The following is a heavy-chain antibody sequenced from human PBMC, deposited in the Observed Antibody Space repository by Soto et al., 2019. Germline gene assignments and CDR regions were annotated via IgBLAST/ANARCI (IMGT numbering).Heavy chain of an antibody. V-gene: IGHV1-8*01. Sequence: AAVKVSCKASGYTFTNYETIWVRQATGQGREWMGWMNPNSGDTVYAQKFQGRLTMTRDTSISTAYMELSSLRSEDTAVYYCARGRGGYCSGGICYRLLDPWGQGTLVTVSS. CDR1: GYTFTNYE. D-gene: IGHD2-15*01. CDR2: MNPNSGDT. J-gene: IGHJ5*02. CDR3: ARGRGGYCSGGICYRLLDP.